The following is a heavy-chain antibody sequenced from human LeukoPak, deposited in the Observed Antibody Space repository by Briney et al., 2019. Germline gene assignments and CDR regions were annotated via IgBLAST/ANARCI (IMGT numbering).Heavy chain of an antibody. V-gene: IGHV1-2*02. D-gene: IGHD4-17*01. CDR1: GYTFTGYY. Sequence: ASVKVSCKASGYTFTGYYMHWVRQAPGQGLEWMGWINPNSGGTNYAQKFQGRVTMTRDTSISTAYMELSRLRSDDTAVYYCARDPIPSDYGDYFDYWGQGTLVTVSS. CDR3: ARDPIPSDYGDYFDY. J-gene: IGHJ4*02. CDR2: INPNSGGT.